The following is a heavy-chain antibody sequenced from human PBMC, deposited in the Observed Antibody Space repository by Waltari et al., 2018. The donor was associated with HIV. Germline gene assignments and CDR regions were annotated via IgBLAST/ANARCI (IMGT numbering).Heavy chain of an antibody. D-gene: IGHD3-22*01. Sequence: QVQLQESGPGLVKPSETLSPTCTVSGYSISSGYYWGWIRQPPGKGLEWIGSIYHSGSAYYKSSLKSRVTISVDTSKNQFSLKLSSATAADTAVYYCARDRYDSSGYLATYNNYYGVDVWGQGTTVTVSS. V-gene: IGHV4-38-2*02. CDR1: GYSISSGYY. J-gene: IGHJ6*02. CDR3: ARDRYDSSGYLATYNNYYGVDV. CDR2: IYHSGSA.